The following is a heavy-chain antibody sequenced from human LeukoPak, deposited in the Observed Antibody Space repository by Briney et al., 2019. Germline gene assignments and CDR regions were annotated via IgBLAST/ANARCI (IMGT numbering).Heavy chain of an antibody. CDR3: ASSGNLNYDFWSGYLDY. CDR2: IYPRDGST. J-gene: IGHJ4*02. Sequence: ASVKVSCKASGYTFTSNYIHWVRQALGQGLEWMGMIYPRDGSTSYAQKFQGRVTVTRDTSTSTVHMELSSLRSEDTAVYYCASSGNLNYDFWSGYLDYWGQGTLVTVSS. D-gene: IGHD3-3*01. CDR1: GYTFTSNY. V-gene: IGHV1-46*01.